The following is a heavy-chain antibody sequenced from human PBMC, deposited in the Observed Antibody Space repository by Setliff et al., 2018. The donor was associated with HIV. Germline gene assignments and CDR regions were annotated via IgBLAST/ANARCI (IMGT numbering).Heavy chain of an antibody. V-gene: IGHV1-8*01. Sequence: ASVKVSCKASGYTFTSYDISWVRQATGQGLEWMGWMNPRSGNTGYGQKFQGRVTMTRDTATTTAYMELRSLRSDDTAVYYCARDWGATPHDAFDIWGQGTMVTVSS. CDR2: MNPRSGNT. D-gene: IGHD1-26*01. CDR3: ARDWGATPHDAFDI. CDR1: GYTFTSYD. J-gene: IGHJ3*02.